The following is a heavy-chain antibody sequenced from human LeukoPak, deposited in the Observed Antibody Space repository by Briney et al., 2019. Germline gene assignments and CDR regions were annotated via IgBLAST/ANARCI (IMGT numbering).Heavy chain of an antibody. CDR2: ISGSGGST. J-gene: IGHJ4*02. Sequence: PGGSLRLSCAASGFTFSSYGMSWVRQAPGKGLEWVSAISGSGGSTYYADSVKGRFTISRDNARRSLFLQMNSLRAEDTAVYYCARRASTERGHSYGLDYWGQGTLVTVSS. D-gene: IGHD5-18*01. V-gene: IGHV3-23*01. CDR3: ARRASTERGHSYGLDY. CDR1: GFTFSSYG.